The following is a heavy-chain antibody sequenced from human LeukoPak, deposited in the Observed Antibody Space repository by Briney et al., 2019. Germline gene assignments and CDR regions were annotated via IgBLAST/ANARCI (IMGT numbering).Heavy chain of an antibody. J-gene: IGHJ4*02. CDR2: INHSGST. CDR3: ARHRSQYNISTCYRQGTDFDY. CDR1: AGSFSGYY. D-gene: IGHD3-9*01. Sequence: SQTLSLTCAVYAGSFSGYYGSWIRQPPGKGLEWIGEINHSGSTNYNTSLKSRVTISVDTSKNQFSLNRTSLNVADTAVYSCARHRSQYNISTCYRQGTDFDYWGQGTLVTVS. V-gene: IGHV4-34*01.